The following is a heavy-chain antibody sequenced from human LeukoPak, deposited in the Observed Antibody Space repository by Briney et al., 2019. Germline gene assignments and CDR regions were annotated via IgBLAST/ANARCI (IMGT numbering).Heavy chain of an antibody. D-gene: IGHD3-3*01. J-gene: IGHJ5*02. V-gene: IGHV4-31*03. CDR3: ARAPKSITIFGVAWGNWFDP. CDR1: GGSISSGGYY. CDR2: IYYSGST. Sequence: PSETLSLTCTVSGGSISSGGYYWSWIRQHPGKGLEWIGYIYYSGSTYYNPSLKSRVTISVDTSKNQFSLKLSSVTAADTAVYYCARAPKSITIFGVAWGNWFDPWGQGTLVTVSS.